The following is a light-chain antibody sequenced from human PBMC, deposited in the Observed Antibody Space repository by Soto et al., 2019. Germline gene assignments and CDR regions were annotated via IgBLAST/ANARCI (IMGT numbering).Light chain of an antibody. CDR3: LQGSHWPWT. CDR2: KVS. Sequence: DVVMTRSPLSLPVTLGQPASISCRSSQGLVSSDGNTYLNWYQQRPGQSPRRLIYKVSNRNSGVPDRFSGSGSGTDFTLKISRVEAEDVGVYYCLQGSHWPWTFGQGTKVEI. CDR1: QGLVSSDGNTY. V-gene: IGKV2-30*01. J-gene: IGKJ1*01.